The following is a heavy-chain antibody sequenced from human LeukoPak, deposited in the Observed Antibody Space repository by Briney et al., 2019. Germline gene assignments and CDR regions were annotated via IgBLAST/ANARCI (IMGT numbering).Heavy chain of an antibody. Sequence: SETLSLTCAVYGGSFSGYYWSWIRQPPGKGLEWIGEINHSGSTNYNPSLKSRVTISVDTSKNQFSLKLSSVTAADTAVYYCARAPGPYYYDSSGYSPCNWFDPWGQGTLVTVSS. CDR3: ARAPGPYYYDSSGYSPCNWFDP. D-gene: IGHD3-22*01. V-gene: IGHV4-34*01. CDR2: INHSGST. CDR1: GGSFSGYY. J-gene: IGHJ5*02.